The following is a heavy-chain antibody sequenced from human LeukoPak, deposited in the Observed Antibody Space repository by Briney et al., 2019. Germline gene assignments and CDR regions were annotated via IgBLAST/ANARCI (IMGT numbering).Heavy chain of an antibody. CDR1: GFTFSSYS. CDR3: ARGSGYDYVWRSYRYY. D-gene: IGHD3-16*02. J-gene: IGHJ4*02. CDR2: ISSSSSYI. Sequence: GGSLRLSCAASGFTFSSYSMNWVRQAPGKGLEWVSSISSSSSYIYYADSVKGRFTISRDNAKNSLYLQMNSLRAEDTAVYYCARGSGYDYVWRSYRYYWGQGTLVTVSS. V-gene: IGHV3-21*01.